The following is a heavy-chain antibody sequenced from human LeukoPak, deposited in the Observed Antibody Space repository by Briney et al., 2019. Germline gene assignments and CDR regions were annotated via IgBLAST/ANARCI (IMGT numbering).Heavy chain of an antibody. Sequence: GGSLRLSCAASGFTFSGYGMHWVRQAPGKGLEWVSSISSSSSYIYYADSVKGRFTISRDNAKNSLYLQMNSLRAEDTAVYYCARDDYYDSSGYYYVHAFDIWGQGTMVTVSS. CDR2: ISSSSSYI. D-gene: IGHD3-22*01. CDR3: ARDDYYDSSGYYYVHAFDI. J-gene: IGHJ3*02. CDR1: GFTFSGYG. V-gene: IGHV3-21*01.